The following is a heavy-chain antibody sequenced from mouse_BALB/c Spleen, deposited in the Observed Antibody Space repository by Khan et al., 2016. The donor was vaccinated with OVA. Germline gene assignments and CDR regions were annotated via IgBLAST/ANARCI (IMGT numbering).Heavy chain of an antibody. D-gene: IGHD2-4*01. CDR2: IWSGGST. J-gene: IGHJ3*01. CDR1: GFSLTNYG. Sequence: QVQLKQSGPGLVQPSQSLSITCPVSGFSLTNYGVHWVRQSPGKGLEWLGVIWSGGSTDYHAAFISRLSISKDNSKSQVFFKMNSLQPNDTAMYYCARNYDYDEGLAYWGQGTLVTVSA. V-gene: IGHV2-2*02. CDR3: ARNYDYDEGLAY.